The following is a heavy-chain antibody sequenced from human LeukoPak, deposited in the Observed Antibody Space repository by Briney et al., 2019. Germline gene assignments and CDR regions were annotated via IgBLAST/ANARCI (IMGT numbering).Heavy chain of an antibody. V-gene: IGHV1-69*05. CDR2: IIPIFGTA. Sequence: SSVKVSCKASGGTFSSYAISWVRQAPGQGLEWMGRIIPIFGTANYAQKFQGRVTITTDESTSTAYMELSSLRSEDTAVYYCARDGKYYYDSNGYSTIDYWGQGTLVTVSS. CDR1: GGTFSSYA. CDR3: ARDGKYYYDSNGYSTIDY. D-gene: IGHD3-22*01. J-gene: IGHJ4*02.